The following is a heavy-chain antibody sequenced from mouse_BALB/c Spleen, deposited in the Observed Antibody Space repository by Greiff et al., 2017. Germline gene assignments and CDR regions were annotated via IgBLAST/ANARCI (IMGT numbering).Heavy chain of an antibody. CDR1: GYTFSSYW. D-gene: IGHD1-1*01. CDR2: ILPGSGST. CDR3: ARSNYYGSSWYFDV. J-gene: IGHJ1*01. V-gene: IGHV1-9*01. Sequence: QVQLQQSGAELMKPGASVKISCKATGYTFSSYWIEWVKQRPGHGLEWIGEILPGSGSTNYNEKFKGKATFTADTSSNTAYMQLSSLTSEDSAVYYCARSNYYGSSWYFDVWGAGTTVTVSS.